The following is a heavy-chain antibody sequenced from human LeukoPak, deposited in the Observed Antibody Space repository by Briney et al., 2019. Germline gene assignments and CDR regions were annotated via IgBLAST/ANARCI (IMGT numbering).Heavy chain of an antibody. CDR2: IYYSGST. V-gene: IGHV4-59*01. J-gene: IGHJ4*02. CDR3: ARGSYDFWSGYPLFYFDY. CDR1: GGSFSGYD. Sequence: SETLSLTCAVYGGSFSGYDWSWIRQPPGKGLEWIGYIYYSGSTNYNPSLKSRVTISVDTSKNQFSLKLSSVTAADTAVYYCARGSYDFWSGYPLFYFDYWGQGTLVTVSS. D-gene: IGHD3-3*01.